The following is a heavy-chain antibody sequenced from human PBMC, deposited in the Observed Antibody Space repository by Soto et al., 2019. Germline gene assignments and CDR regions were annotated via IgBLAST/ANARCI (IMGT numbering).Heavy chain of an antibody. CDR1: GGTFSTYA. CDR3: ASGIQLWLRRINNGYSG. J-gene: IGHJ4*02. D-gene: IGHD5-18*01. V-gene: IGHV1-69*12. Sequence: QVPLVQSGAEVKKPESSVKVSCKAPGGTFSTYAISWVRQAPGQGLEWMGGIIPMFGTANYAQRFQARVTITADEATNTVYMALSSLRSEDTAGYFCASGIQLWLRRINNGYSGWGQGTLVTVSS. CDR2: IIPMFGTA.